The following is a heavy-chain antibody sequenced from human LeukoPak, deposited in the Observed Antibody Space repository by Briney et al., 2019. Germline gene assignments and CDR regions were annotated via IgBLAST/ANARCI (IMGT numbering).Heavy chain of an antibody. CDR2: IYPGDSDT. CDR3: ARRMSTSEYFEY. Sequence: GESLKISCKGYGYSFTTYWIGWVCQMPGKGLEWMGIIYPGDSDTRYSPSFQGHVTISADKSITTAYLQWSSLRASDTAIYYCARRMSTSEYFEYWGQGTLVNVSS. CDR1: GYSFTTYW. D-gene: IGHD1-14*01. J-gene: IGHJ4*02. V-gene: IGHV5-51*01.